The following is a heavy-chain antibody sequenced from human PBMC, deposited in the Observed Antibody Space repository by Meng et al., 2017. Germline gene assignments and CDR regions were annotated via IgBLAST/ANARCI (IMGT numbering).Heavy chain of an antibody. CDR1: GFSLINSGVG. CDR3: AHRRGDSREGWFDP. CDR2: SYWYDDK. Sequence: QYTFKESGPSLVKPIKTLTLTCTFSGFSLINSGVGVGWIRQPPGKALEWLALSYWYDDKRYSPSLNSRLTITKDTSKNQVVLTMTNLDPVDTATYYCAHRRGDSREGWFDPWGQGTLVTVSS. D-gene: IGHD2-21*02. V-gene: IGHV2-5*01. J-gene: IGHJ5*02.